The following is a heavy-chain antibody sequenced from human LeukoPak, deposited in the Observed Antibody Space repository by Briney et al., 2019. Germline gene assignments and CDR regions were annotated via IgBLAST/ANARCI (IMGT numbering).Heavy chain of an antibody. V-gene: IGHV3-74*01. CDR2: INTDGSTT. Sequence: GGSLRLSCVVSGFTFSSHWMHWVRQAPGKGPVWVSRINTDGSTTNYADSVKGRLTISRDNAKNTLYLQMNSLRAEDTAVYYCARARDLDDSSGYSFDYWGQGTLVTVSS. J-gene: IGHJ4*02. D-gene: IGHD3-22*01. CDR1: GFTFSSHW. CDR3: ARARDLDDSSGYSFDY.